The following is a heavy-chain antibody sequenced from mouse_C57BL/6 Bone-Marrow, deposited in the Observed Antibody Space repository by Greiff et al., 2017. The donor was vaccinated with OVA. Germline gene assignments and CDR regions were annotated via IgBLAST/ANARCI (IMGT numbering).Heavy chain of an antibody. Sequence: QVQLKQSGAELVRPGTSVKVSCKASGYAFTNYLIEWVKQRPGQGLEWIGVINPGSGGTNYNEKFKGKATLTADKSSSTAYMQLSSLTSEDSAVYFCARWDDYPAWFAYWGQGTLVTVSA. J-gene: IGHJ3*01. V-gene: IGHV1-54*01. CDR3: ARWDDYPAWFAY. CDR1: GYAFTNYL. CDR2: INPGSGGT. D-gene: IGHD2-4*01.